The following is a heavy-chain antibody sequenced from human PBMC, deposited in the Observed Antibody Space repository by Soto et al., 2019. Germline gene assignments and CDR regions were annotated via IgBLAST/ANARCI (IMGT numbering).Heavy chain of an antibody. Sequence: QVQLQESGPGLVKPSETLSLTCIVSGGSVSTGTYYWSWIRQPPGKGLEWIGYISYTGSTNYNPSLKSRVTISVDTSKNQFSLKLSSVTAADTAVYYCARDPFLLAISREDSSYFVDVWGQGTTVTVSS. CDR2: ISYTGST. J-gene: IGHJ6*02. CDR3: ARDPFLLAISREDSSYFVDV. D-gene: IGHD3-3*02. CDR1: GGSVSTGTYY. V-gene: IGHV4-61*01.